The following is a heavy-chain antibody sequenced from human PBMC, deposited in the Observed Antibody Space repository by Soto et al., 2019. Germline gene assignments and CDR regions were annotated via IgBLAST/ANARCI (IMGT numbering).Heavy chain of an antibody. CDR3: ARQKVSRFYGEVDFFDY. Sequence: SETLSLTCTVSGGSISSSSYHWGWIRQPPGKGLEWIGSIYHSGSTYYNPSLKSRVTISVDTSKNQFSLKLSSVTAADTAVYYCARQKVSRFYGEVDFFDYWGLGTLVTVSS. V-gene: IGHV4-39*01. J-gene: IGHJ4*02. CDR1: GGSISSSSYH. D-gene: IGHD4-17*01. CDR2: IYHSGST.